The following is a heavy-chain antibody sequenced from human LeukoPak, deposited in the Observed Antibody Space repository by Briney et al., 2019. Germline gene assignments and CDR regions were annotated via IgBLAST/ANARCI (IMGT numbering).Heavy chain of an antibody. CDR2: IRGDGDGT. V-gene: IGHV3-23*01. D-gene: IGHD4-17*01. J-gene: IGHJ4*02. CDR3: ARDVYGDYGSDY. Sequence: PGESLRLSCAASGFTFVNYAMSWVRQAPGKGLEWVSSIRGDGDGTYYADSVKGRFTISRDNARNTLYLQMNSLRAEDTAVHYCARDVYGDYGSDYWGQGTLVTVSS. CDR1: GFTFVNYA.